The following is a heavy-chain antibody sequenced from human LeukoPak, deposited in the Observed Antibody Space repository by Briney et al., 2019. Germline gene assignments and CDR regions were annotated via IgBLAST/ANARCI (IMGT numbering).Heavy chain of an antibody. J-gene: IGHJ4*02. CDR3: AKAGGNSFFDY. D-gene: IGHD1-7*01. CDR2: INPGGGST. CDR1: GVTFSSYA. V-gene: IGHV3-23*01. Sequence: GGSLRLSCAASGVTFSSYAMNWVRQGPGKGLGWVSAINPGGGSTYYADSVKGRFTISRDNSKNTLYLQMNSLRAEDTAVYYCAKAGGNSFFDYWGQGTLVTVSS.